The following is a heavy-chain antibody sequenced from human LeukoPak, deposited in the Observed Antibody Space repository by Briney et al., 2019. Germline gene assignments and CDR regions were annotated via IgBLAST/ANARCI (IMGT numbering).Heavy chain of an antibody. CDR2: ISGSGVTT. D-gene: IGHD3-10*01. J-gene: IGHJ4*02. CDR3: AKDRDYYLVGFFDY. Sequence: GGSLRLSCAASGFTFSSYAMSWVRQAPGKGLEWVSAISGSGVTTYYADSVKGRFIISRDNSKNTLYLQMNSLRAEDTALSYCAKDRDYYLVGFFDYWGQGTLVTVSS. V-gene: IGHV3-23*01. CDR1: GFTFSSYA.